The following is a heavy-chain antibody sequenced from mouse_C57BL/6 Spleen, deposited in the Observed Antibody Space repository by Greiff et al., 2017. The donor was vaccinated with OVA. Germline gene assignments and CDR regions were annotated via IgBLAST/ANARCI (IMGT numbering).Heavy chain of an antibody. CDR2: IYPGSGST. CDR3: AREKFITTVVATSHYFDY. V-gene: IGHV1-55*01. CDR1: GYTFTSYW. J-gene: IGHJ2*01. Sequence: VKLKQPGAELLKPGASVKMSCKASGYTFTSYWITWVKQRPGQGLEWIGDIYPGSGSTNYNEKFKSKATLTVDTSSSTAYMQLSSLTSEDSAVYYCAREKFITTVVATSHYFDYWGQGTTLTVSS. D-gene: IGHD1-1*01.